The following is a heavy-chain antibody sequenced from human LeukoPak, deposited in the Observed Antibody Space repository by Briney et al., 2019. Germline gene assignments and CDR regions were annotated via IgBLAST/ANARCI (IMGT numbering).Heavy chain of an antibody. CDR2: IHDSGST. CDR3: ARALGPEIDY. D-gene: IGHD1-14*01. CDR1: GGSISSGDYY. Sequence: SETQSLTCTVPGGSISSGDYYWSWIRQPPGKGLEWIGYIHDSGSTYYTPSLKSRIAISVDRSKNQISLKLSSVTAADTAVYYCARALGPEIDYWGQGTLVIVSS. J-gene: IGHJ4*02. V-gene: IGHV4-30-4*01.